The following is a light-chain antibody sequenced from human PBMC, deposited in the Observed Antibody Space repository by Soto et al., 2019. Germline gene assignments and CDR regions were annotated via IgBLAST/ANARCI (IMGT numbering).Light chain of an antibody. Sequence: QSVLTQPPSASGTPGQRVTISCSGSSSNIGINSVNWYQQLPGTAPKLLIYTNSQRPSGVPDRFSGSKSGTSASLAISGLQSEDEADYYCAAWDDSLNWVFGGGTKLTVL. CDR1: SSNIGINS. J-gene: IGLJ3*02. CDR2: TNS. V-gene: IGLV1-44*01. CDR3: AAWDDSLNWV.